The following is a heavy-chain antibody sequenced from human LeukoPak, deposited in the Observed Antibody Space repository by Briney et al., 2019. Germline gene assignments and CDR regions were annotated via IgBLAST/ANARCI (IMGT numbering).Heavy chain of an antibody. CDR2: IRYDGSNK. D-gene: IGHD1-26*01. CDR3: AKGASRSYGLYYFDY. J-gene: IGHJ4*02. CDR1: GFTFSGCG. V-gene: IGHV3-30*02. Sequence: GGSLRLSCAASGFTFSGCGMHWVRQAPGKGLEWVAFIRYDGSNKYYADSVKGRFTISRDNSKNTLYLQMNSLRAEDTALYYCAKGASRSYGLYYFDYWGQGTLVTVSS.